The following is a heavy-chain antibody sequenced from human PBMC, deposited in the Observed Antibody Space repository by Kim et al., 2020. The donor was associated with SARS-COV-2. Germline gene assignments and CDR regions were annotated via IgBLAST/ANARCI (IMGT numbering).Heavy chain of an antibody. D-gene: IGHD2-15*01. J-gene: IGHJ4*02. CDR1: GGSISSYY. CDR3: ARSQSYDCSGGSCLFDY. V-gene: IGHV4-59*01. CDR2: IYYSGST. Sequence: SETLSLTCTVSGGSISSYYWSWIRQPPGKGLEWIGYIYYSGSTNYNPSLKSRVTISVDTSKNQFSLKLSSVTAADTAVYYCARSQSYDCSGGSCLFDYWGQGTLVTVSS.